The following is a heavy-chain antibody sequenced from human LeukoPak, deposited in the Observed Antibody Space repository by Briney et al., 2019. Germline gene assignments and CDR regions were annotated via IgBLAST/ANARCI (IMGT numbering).Heavy chain of an antibody. D-gene: IGHD4-17*01. CDR3: ARVWNDYGDYVPDY. Sequence: PSQTLSLTCTVSGGSISSGGYYWSWIRQHPGKGLEWIGYIYYSGSTYYNPSLKSRVTISVDTSKNQFSLELSSVTAADTAVYYCARVWNDYGDYVPDYWGQGTLVTVSS. CDR2: IYYSGST. V-gene: IGHV4-31*03. CDR1: GGSISSGGYY. J-gene: IGHJ4*02.